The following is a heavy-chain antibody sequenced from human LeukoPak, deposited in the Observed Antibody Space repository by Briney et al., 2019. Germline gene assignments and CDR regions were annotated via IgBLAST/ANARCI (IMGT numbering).Heavy chain of an antibody. CDR1: GFTVSSNY. J-gene: IGHJ4*02. D-gene: IGHD6-19*01. CDR2: IYSGGST. V-gene: IGHV3-66*01. CDR3: ARDDQGAVAAY. Sequence: GGALRLSCAASGFTVSSNYMSWVRQAPGKGLEWVSVIYSGGSTYYADSVKGRFTISRDNSKNTLYLQMNSLRAEDTAVYYCARDDQGAVAAYWGQGTLVTVSS.